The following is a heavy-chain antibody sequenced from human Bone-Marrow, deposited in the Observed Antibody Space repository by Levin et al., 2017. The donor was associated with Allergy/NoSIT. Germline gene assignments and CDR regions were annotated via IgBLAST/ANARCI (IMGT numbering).Heavy chain of an antibody. CDR1: GFSLSTSGVG. D-gene: IGHD6-19*01. Sequence: TLSLTLTCTFSGFSLSTSGVGVGWIRQPPGKALEWLALIYWDDDKRYSPSLKSRLTITKDTSKNQVVLTMTNMDPVDTATYYCAHSRIAVAGIVLEYWGQGTLVTVSS. V-gene: IGHV2-5*02. CDR3: AHSRIAVAGIVLEY. J-gene: IGHJ4*02. CDR2: IYWDDDK.